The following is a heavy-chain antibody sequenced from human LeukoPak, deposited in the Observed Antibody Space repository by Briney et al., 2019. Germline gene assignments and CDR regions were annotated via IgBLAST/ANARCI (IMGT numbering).Heavy chain of an antibody. V-gene: IGHV4-59*01. CDR2: IYYIGGA. J-gene: IGHJ6*02. CDR3: AREHYDFYGMDV. Sequence: AETLSLTCTVSGRSISSYDWSWIRQPPGKGLEWVGDIYYIGGANYDPSPKSGGTRPADTSNNQFSLKLNSVTAAETAVYYCAREHYDFYGMDVWGQGTTVTASS. D-gene: IGHD3-3*01. CDR1: GRSISSYD.